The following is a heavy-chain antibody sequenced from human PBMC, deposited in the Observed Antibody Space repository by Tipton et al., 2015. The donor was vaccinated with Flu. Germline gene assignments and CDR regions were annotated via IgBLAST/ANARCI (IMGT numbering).Heavy chain of an antibody. J-gene: IGHJ4*02. CDR2: IYTTENS. V-gene: IGHV4-4*07. Sequence: GLVKPSETLSLTCTVSGGSISNYYWSWIRQPAGKGLEWIGRIYTTENSNYNPSPTSRVTLSIDTSKNEVSLRLTSVTAADTAVYVCAREANSGGFPSYFIDLWGQGTLVTVSA. CDR1: GGSISNYY. CDR3: AREANSGGFPSYFIDL. D-gene: IGHD6-19*01.